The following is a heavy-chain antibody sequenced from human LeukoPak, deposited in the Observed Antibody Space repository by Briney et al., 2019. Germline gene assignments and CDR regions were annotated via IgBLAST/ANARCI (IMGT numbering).Heavy chain of an antibody. CDR1: GGTFSSYA. CDR3: ASLSRGYPDY. D-gene: IGHD5-12*01. V-gene: IGHV1-69*13. Sequence: ASVKVSCKASGGTFSSYAISWVRQAPGQGLEWMGGIIPIFGTANYAQKFQGRVTITADESTSTAYMELSGLRSEDTAVYYCASLSRGYPDYWGQGTLVTVSS. J-gene: IGHJ4*02. CDR2: IIPIFGTA.